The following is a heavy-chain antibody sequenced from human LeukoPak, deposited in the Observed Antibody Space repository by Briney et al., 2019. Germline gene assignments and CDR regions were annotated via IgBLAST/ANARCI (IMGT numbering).Heavy chain of an antibody. CDR2: LPPDELGI. D-gene: IGHD6-6*01. Sequence: GGSLRLSCAASGFAFSSYSMNWVRQAPGMGLVWVSRLPPDELGIIYADSVKGRFTVSRDNAKNTVYLQMNNLRVDDTAMYYCVGTIASRGSEYWGQGALVTVSS. V-gene: IGHV3-74*01. J-gene: IGHJ4*02. CDR3: VGTIASRGSEY. CDR1: GFAFSSYS.